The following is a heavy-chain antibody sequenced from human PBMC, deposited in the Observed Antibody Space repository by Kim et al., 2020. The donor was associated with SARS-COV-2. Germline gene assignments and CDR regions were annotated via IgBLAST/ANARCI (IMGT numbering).Heavy chain of an antibody. CDR1: EFTFSDYY. Sequence: GGSLRLSCAASEFTFSDYYMSWIRQDPGKGLEWLSYISGSTDYTNYADSVKGRFTIPRDNAKNSLYLQMNSLRAEDTAVYYCARVAYGSGSWYYFDYWG. V-gene: IGHV3-11*05. J-gene: IGHJ4*01. CDR2: ISGSTDYT. CDR3: ARVAYGSGSWYYFDY. D-gene: IGHD3-10*01.